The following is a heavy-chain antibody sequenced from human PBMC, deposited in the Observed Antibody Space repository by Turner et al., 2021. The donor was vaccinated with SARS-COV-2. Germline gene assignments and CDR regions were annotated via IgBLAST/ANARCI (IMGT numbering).Heavy chain of an antibody. V-gene: IGHV4-31*03. D-gene: IGHD4-17*01. CDR2: IYYSGST. Sequence: QVQLQESGPGLVKPSQTLSLTCTVPGGSISIGGYYWSWTRQHPGKGLEWIGYIYYSGSTYYNPSLKSRVTISVDTSKNQFSLKLSSVTAADTAVYYCARDYGGNSNYFDYWGQGTLVTVSS. CDR1: GGSISIGGYY. J-gene: IGHJ4*02. CDR3: ARDYGGNSNYFDY.